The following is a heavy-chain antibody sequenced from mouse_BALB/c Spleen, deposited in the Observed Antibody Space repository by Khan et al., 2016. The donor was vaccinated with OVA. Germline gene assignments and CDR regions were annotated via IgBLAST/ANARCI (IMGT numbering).Heavy chain of an antibody. Sequence: VQLQQSGAELVKPGASVKLSCPASGFNIKDTYMPWVKQSPEQCLEWIGRIDPANGNTKYDPNFQGKATITTDTSSNTAYLQRSSLTSEDTAVYYCARDDRDVFAYWGKGTLVTVSA. D-gene: IGHD3-3*01. J-gene: IGHJ3*01. CDR3: ARDDRDVFAY. CDR2: IDPANGNT. CDR1: GFNIKDTY. V-gene: IGHV14-3*02.